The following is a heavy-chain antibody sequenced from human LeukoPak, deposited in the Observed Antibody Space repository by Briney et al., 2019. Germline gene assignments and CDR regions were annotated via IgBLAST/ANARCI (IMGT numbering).Heavy chain of an antibody. J-gene: IGHJ3*02. D-gene: IGHD4-23*01. CDR3: ADSVATSAFDI. CDR2: INHSGST. Sequence: PSETLSLTCAVYGGPFSGYYWSWIRQPPGKGLEWIGEINHSGSTNYNPSLKSRVTISVDTSKNQFSLKLSSVTAADTAVYYCADSVATSAFDIWGQGTMVTVSS. V-gene: IGHV4-34*01. CDR1: GGPFSGYY.